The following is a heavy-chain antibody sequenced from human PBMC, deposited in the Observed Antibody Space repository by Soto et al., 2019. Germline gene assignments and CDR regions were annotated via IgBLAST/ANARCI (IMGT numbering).Heavy chain of an antibody. CDR3: APTFDRDGRRIFDFDY. V-gene: IGHV2-5*02. J-gene: IGHJ4*02. D-gene: IGHD3-3*01. Sequence: SGPTLVNPTQTLTLACTFSGFSLSTSGVGVGWIRQPPGKALEWLALIYWDDDKRYSPSLKSRLTITKDTSKNQVVLTMTNMDPVDTGTYYCAPTFDRDGRRIFDFDYWGQGALVTVSS. CDR2: IYWDDDK. CDR1: GFSLSTSGVG.